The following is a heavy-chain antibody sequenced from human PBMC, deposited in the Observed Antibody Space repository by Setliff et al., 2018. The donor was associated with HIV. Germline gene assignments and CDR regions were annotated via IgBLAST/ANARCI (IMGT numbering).Heavy chain of an antibody. Sequence: PSETLSLTCTVSAYSIRNGYYWGWIRQSPGKGLEWIGTLYYVGNTYYNPSLKSRVTMSVDTSKNRFSLNLNSVTAADAAVYYCARETIRSGPPSDAGFAFWGQGARVTVSS. D-gene: IGHD1-26*01. V-gene: IGHV4-38-2*02. CDR3: ARETIRSGPPSDAGFAF. CDR1: AYSIRNGYY. CDR2: LYYVGNT. J-gene: IGHJ4*02.